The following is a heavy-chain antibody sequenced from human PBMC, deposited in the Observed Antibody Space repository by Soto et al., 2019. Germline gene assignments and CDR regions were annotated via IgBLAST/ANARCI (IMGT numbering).Heavy chain of an antibody. D-gene: IGHD1-26*01. CDR2: MQPSTGRT. Sequence: ASVKVSCKASGYSFTSLDINWVRQTAGQGLEWMGWMQPSTGRTGYAQKFQGGVTMTRDTSINTAYMELTTLTSDDTAFYYCARGVSAGVDYWGQGTLVTVSS. CDR3: ARGVSAGVDY. J-gene: IGHJ4*02. CDR1: GYSFTSLD. V-gene: IGHV1-8*01.